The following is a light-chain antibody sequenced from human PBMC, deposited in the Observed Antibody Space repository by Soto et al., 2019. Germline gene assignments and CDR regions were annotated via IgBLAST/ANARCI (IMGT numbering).Light chain of an antibody. J-gene: IGLJ1*01. CDR1: NIASKT. V-gene: IGLV3-21*02. CDR2: DNS. Sequence: SFELTQSPSMSVAPGQTATITCGGDNIASKTVHWFQQRPGQAPVLVVFDNSDRPSGVPERFSGSNSGGTATLTISRVEAGDEADYYCQVWDSSVLHHVFGTGTKVTVL. CDR3: QVWDSSVLHHV.